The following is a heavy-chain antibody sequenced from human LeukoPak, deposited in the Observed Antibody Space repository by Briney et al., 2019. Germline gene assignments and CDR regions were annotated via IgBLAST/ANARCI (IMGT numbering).Heavy chain of an antibody. CDR1: GFTFSSYW. CDR2: INSDGSST. J-gene: IGHJ3*02. D-gene: IGHD3-16*01. CDR3: ARGGGRSWNAFDI. V-gene: IGHV3-74*01. Sequence: GGSLRLSCAASGFTFSSYWMHWVRPAPGKGLVWVSRINSDGSSTSYADSVKGRFTISRDNAKNTLYLQMNSLRAEDTAVYYCARGGGRSWNAFDIWGQGTMVTVSS.